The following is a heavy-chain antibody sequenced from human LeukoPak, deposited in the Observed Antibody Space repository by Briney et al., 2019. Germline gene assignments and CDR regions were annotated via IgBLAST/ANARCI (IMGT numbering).Heavy chain of an antibody. J-gene: IGHJ4*02. D-gene: IGHD2-15*01. CDR1: GYTFSDYH. Sequence: ASVKVSCKASGYTFSDYHMHLVRQAPGQGLEGMGRIIPSGCSTTYAQKLQGRVTMTTDPSTSTAYMELRSLRSDDTAVYYCARVLRGGSCYPDYWGQETLVPVSS. CDR2: IIPSGCST. V-gene: IGHV1-46*01. CDR3: ARVLRGGSCYPDY.